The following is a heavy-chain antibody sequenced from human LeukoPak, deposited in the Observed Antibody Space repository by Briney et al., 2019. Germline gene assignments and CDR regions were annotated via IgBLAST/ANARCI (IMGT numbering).Heavy chain of an antibody. CDR2: INHSGST. V-gene: IGHV4-34*01. D-gene: IGHD6-13*01. CDR1: GGSFSGYY. CDR3: ARGISS. Sequence: SETLSLTCDVYGGSFSGYYWSWVRQPPGKGLEWIGEINHSGSTNYNPSLKSRVTISVDTSKNQFSLKLSSVTAADTAVYYCARGISSWGQGTLVTVSS. J-gene: IGHJ4*02.